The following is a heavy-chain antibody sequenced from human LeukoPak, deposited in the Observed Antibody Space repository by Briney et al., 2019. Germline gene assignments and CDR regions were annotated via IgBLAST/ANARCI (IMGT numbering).Heavy chain of an antibody. Sequence: ASVTVSCTASGYTFTSYGIGWVRQAPGQGLEWMGWISAYNGNTNYAQKLQGRVTMTTDTSTSTAYMELRSLRSDDTAVYYCASGVVPAAYDYWGQGTLVTVSS. CDR1: GYTFTSYG. D-gene: IGHD2-2*01. J-gene: IGHJ4*02. CDR2: ISAYNGNT. CDR3: ASGVVPAAYDY. V-gene: IGHV1-18*01.